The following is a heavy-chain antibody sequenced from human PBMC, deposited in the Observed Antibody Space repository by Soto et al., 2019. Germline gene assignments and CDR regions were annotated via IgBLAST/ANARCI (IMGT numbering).Heavy chain of an antibody. CDR1: GGSISSYY. V-gene: IGHV4-59*01. CDR3: AGNGGSSSSWTLFGMDV. J-gene: IGHJ6*02. Sequence: QVQLQESGPGLVKPSETLSLTCTVSGGSISSYYWSWIRQPPGNGLEWIGYIYHIGSTNYNPSLTSRATTSVDTSTNQFSLNETSVTAAVTAVYYCAGNGGSSSSWTLFGMDVWGQGMTVTVSS. D-gene: IGHD6-13*01. CDR2: IYHIGST.